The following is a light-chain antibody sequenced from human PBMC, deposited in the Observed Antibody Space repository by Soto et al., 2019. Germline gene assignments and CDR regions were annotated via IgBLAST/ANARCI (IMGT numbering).Light chain of an antibody. Sequence: QSVLTQPPSASGSPGQSVTISCTGTSSDVGGYNYVSWYQQHPGKAPKLMIYEVSKRPSGVPDCFSGSKSGNTASLTVSGLQAEDEADYYCSSYAGSNNVFGTGTKVTFL. CDR3: SSYAGSNNV. V-gene: IGLV2-8*01. CDR1: SSDVGGYNY. CDR2: EVS. J-gene: IGLJ1*01.